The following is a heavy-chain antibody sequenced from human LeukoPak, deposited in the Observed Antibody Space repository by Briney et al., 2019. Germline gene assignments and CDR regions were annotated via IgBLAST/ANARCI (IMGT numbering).Heavy chain of an antibody. CDR1: GFTFRRYD. Sequence: GGSLRLSCAASGFTFRRYDMHGVRQAPGKGLEWVAIISYDGNNKYIGDSVKGRFTISRENSKNTLYLQRNSLRVEDTAVYYCAKRNGFWGQGTLVTVSS. CDR2: ISYDGNNK. J-gene: IGHJ4*02. CDR3: AKRNGF. V-gene: IGHV3-30*18. D-gene: IGHD1-1*01.